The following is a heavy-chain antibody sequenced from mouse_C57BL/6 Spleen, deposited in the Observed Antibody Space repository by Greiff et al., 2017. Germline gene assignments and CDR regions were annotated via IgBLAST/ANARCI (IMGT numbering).Heavy chain of an antibody. J-gene: IGHJ3*01. D-gene: IGHD2-3*01. Sequence: EVQLQESGPGLVKPSQSLSLTCSVTGYSITSGYYWNWIRQFPGNKLEWMGYISYDGSNNYNPSLKNRISITRDTSKNQFFLKLNSVTTEDTATXYCANGYYVPWFAYWGQGTLVTVSA. CDR1: GYSITSGYY. CDR2: ISYDGSN. V-gene: IGHV3-6*01. CDR3: ANGYYVPWFAY.